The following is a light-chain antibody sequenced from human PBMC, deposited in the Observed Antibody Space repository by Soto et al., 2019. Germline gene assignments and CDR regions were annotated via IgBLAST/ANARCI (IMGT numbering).Light chain of an antibody. V-gene: IGLV2-14*01. Sequence: QSVLTQPASVSGSPGQSITVSCTGTSSGFDTYNSVSWYQQHPGKAPRLIIYEVSNRPSGVSNRFSGSKSGNTASLTISGLQAEDEGGYYCSAYARGALCVFGSGTMVS. CDR1: SSGFDTYNS. CDR3: SAYARGALCV. CDR2: EVS. J-gene: IGLJ1*01.